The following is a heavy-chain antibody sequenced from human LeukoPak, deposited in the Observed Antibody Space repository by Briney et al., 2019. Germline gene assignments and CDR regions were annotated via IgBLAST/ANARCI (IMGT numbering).Heavy chain of an antibody. J-gene: IGHJ4*02. V-gene: IGHV3-30*02. Sequence: GGSLRLSCGASGFDFSNNGMHWVRQAPGKGLEWVGFIRYDAANQYYADSVKGRFTISRDNSKNTLYLQMDSLKSEDTAIYHCAKDIAVSDPYFDYWGQGTLVTVSS. D-gene: IGHD6-19*01. CDR3: AKDIAVSDPYFDY. CDR1: GFDFSNNG. CDR2: IRYDAANQ.